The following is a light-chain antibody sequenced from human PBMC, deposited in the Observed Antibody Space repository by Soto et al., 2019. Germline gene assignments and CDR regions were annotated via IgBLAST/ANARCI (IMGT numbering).Light chain of an antibody. V-gene: IGKV3D-15*01. CDR3: QQYNNWPPLT. CDR1: QSVSSY. J-gene: IGKJ4*01. CDR2: DAS. Sequence: IVLTQSPATLSLSPGERATLSCRASQSVSSYLAWYQQKPGRAPRLLIYDASNRATGIPARFRGSGSGTEFTLTISSLQSEDFAVYYCQQYNNWPPLTFGGGTKVDI.